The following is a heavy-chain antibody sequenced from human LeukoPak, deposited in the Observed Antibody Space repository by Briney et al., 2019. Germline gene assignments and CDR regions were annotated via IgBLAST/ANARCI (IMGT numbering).Heavy chain of an antibody. J-gene: IGHJ4*02. CDR3: ARAGLLYCSGGSCYGDY. D-gene: IGHD2-15*01. CDR2: ISSSSSYI. V-gene: IGHV3-21*01. CDR1: GFTFSSYS. Sequence: PGGSLRLSCAASGFTFSSYSMNWVRQAPGKGLEWVSSISSSSSYIYYADSVKGRFTIPRDNAKNSLYLQMNSLRAEDTAVYYCARAGLLYCSGGSCYGDYWGQGTLVTVSS.